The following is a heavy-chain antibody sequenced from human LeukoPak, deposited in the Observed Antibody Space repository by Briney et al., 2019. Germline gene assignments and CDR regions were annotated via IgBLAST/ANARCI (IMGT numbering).Heavy chain of an antibody. CDR2: ISSSSYAM. CDR3: ARSGYCSSTSCYRGAFDI. Sequence: GGSLRLSCAASGFTFSSYSMNWVRQAPGKGLEWVSYISSSSYAMYYADSVKGRFTISRDNAKNSLYLQMNSLRAEDTAVYYCARSGYCSSTSCYRGAFDIWGQGTMVTVSS. CDR1: GFTFSSYS. D-gene: IGHD2-2*01. V-gene: IGHV3-48*01. J-gene: IGHJ3*02.